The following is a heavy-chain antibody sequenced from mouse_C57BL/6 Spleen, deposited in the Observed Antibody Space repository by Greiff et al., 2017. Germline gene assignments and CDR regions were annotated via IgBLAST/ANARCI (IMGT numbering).Heavy chain of an antibody. J-gene: IGHJ4*01. CDR1: GYTFTSDW. CDR3: ASCYYGSLYAMDY. CDR2: IDPSDSYT. V-gene: IGHV1-69*02. D-gene: IGHD1-1*01. Sequence: QVQLQQPGTELVKPGASVKLSCKASGYTFTSDWMHWVKQRPGQGLEWIGEIDPSDSYTNYKQKFKGKATLTVDTSSSTAYMQLSSLTSEDSAVYYCASCYYGSLYAMDYWGQGTSVTASS.